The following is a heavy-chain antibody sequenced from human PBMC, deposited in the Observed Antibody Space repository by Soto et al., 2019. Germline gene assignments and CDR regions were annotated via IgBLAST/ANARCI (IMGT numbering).Heavy chain of an antibody. CDR3: IRDPYGST. CDR2: IKTTSDGGTI. CDR1: GFTFSTAW. Sequence: EVQLVESGGGLVKPGESLRLSCAASGFTFSTAWMTWVRQAPGRGLEWVARIKTTSDGGTIHYAAPGKGRFTISRDDSKDTLLLQMNRLKIEDTSLYYCIRDPYGSTWGQGTLVTVSS. V-gene: IGHV3-15*01. D-gene: IGHD3-10*01. J-gene: IGHJ5*02.